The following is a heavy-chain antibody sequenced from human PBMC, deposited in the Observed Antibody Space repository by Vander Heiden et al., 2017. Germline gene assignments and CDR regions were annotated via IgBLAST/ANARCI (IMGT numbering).Heavy chain of an antibody. J-gene: IGHJ3*02. CDR1: GFTFSSYA. Sequence: EVQLLESGGGLVQPGGSLRLSCAASGFTFSSYAMSRVRQAPGKGLEWVSAISGSGGSTYYADSVKGRFTISRDNSKNTLYLQMNSLRAEDTAVYYCAKDLGLAAAGTGDAFDIWGQGTMVTVSS. D-gene: IGHD6-13*01. V-gene: IGHV3-23*01. CDR3: AKDLGLAAAGTGDAFDI. CDR2: ISGSGGST.